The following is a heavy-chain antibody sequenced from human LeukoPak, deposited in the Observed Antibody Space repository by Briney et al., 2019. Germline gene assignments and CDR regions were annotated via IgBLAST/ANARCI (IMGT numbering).Heavy chain of an antibody. J-gene: IGHJ4*02. CDR2: IGAADDT. Sequence: PGGSLRLSCAASGFTFSNYDMFWVRHTTGKGLEWVSTIGAADDTYYPGSVRGRFTISRESAKDSLYLQMNSLRAGDTAVYYCARGSGSHFDYWGQGTLVTVPS. CDR1: GFTFSNYD. V-gene: IGHV3-13*04. CDR3: ARGSGSHFDY. D-gene: IGHD1-26*01.